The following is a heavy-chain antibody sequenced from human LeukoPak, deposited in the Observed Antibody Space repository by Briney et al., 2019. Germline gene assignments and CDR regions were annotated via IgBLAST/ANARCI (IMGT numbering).Heavy chain of an antibody. CDR1: GGSFSGYY. V-gene: IGHV4-34*01. CDR3: ARGVDEIIMVA. Sequence: SETLSLTCAVYGGSFSGYYWSWIRQPPGKGLEWIGEINHSGSTNYNPSLKSRVTISVDTSKNQLSLKLSSVTAADTAVYYCARGVDEIIMVAWGQGTLVTVSS. CDR2: INHSGST. D-gene: IGHD2-8*01. J-gene: IGHJ5*02.